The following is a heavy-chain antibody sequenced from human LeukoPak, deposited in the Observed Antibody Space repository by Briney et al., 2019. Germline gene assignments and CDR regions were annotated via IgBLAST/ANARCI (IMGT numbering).Heavy chain of an antibody. CDR2: ISYDGSNK. CDR1: GFTFSTYA. J-gene: IGHJ4*02. CDR3: ATDRGWRTSGYYLYYFEY. Sequence: GGSLRLSCTASGFTFSTYAMHWVRQAPGKGLEWVAVISYDGSNKFYADSVKGRFTISRDNSKNTLYLQMSSLRAEDTAVYYCATDRGWRTSGYYLYYFEYWGQGTLVTYSS. V-gene: IGHV3-30-3*01. D-gene: IGHD3-3*01.